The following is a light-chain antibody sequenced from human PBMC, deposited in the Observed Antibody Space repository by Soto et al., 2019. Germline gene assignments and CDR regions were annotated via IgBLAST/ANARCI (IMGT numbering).Light chain of an antibody. V-gene: IGKV3-15*01. CDR2: GAS. J-gene: IGKJ1*01. Sequence: EIVIKQSPATLSVSTGDRATLSFRASQTVNSKLAWYQQKRGQAPRLLIYGASTRATGIPARFSGSGSGTEFTLTISSLQSEDFGLYYCHQYNNFWTFGQGTKVDIK. CDR1: QTVNSK. CDR3: HQYNNFWT.